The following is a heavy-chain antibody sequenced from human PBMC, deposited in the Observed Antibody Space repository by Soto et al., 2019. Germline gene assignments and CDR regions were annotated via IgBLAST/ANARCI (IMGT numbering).Heavy chain of an antibody. V-gene: IGHV3-21*01. J-gene: IGHJ4*02. CDR3: ARETSGYPLDY. D-gene: IGHD5-12*01. CDR1: GFTFSTYR. Sequence: VQLVESGGGLVKPGGSLRLSCAASGFTFSTYRMNWVRQAPGKGLEWVSSITSSSSYIYYADSVKGRFTISRDNAKNSLYLQMNSLRAEDTAVYYCARETSGYPLDYWGQGTLVTVSS. CDR2: ITSSSSYI.